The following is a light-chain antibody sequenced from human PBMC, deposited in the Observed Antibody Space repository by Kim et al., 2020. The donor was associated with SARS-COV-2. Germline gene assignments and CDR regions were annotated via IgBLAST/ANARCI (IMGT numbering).Light chain of an antibody. CDR3: QTWDTGIRV. CDR2: VNSDGSH. J-gene: IGLJ2*01. CDR1: SGHSIYA. V-gene: IGLV4-69*01. Sequence: ASVKLTWTLSSGHSIYAIAWHQQQPEKGPRYLMKVNSDGSHSKGDGIPDRFSGSSSGAERYVTISSLQSEDEADYYSQTWDTGIRVFGGGTQLTVL.